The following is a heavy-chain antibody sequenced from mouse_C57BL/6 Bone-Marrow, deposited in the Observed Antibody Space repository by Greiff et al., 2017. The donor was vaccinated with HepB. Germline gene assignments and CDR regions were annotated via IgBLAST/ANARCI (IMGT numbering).Heavy chain of an antibody. CDR2: IDPENGDT. Sequence: VQLQQSGAELVRPGASVKLSCTASGFNIKDDYMHWVKQRPEQGLEWIGWIDPENGDTEYASKFQGKATITADTSSNTAYLQLSSLTSEDTAVYYCTTPIYYYGSSYRFAYWGQGTLVTVSA. D-gene: IGHD1-1*01. V-gene: IGHV14-4*01. J-gene: IGHJ3*01. CDR3: TTPIYYYGSSYRFAY. CDR1: GFNIKDDY.